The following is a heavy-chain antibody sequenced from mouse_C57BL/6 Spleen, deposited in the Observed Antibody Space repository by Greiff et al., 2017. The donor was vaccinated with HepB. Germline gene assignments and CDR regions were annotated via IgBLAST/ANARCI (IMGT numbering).Heavy chain of an antibody. CDR2: ISIGSSTI. D-gene: IGHD1-1*01. J-gene: IGHJ4*01. CDR3: ARIYYYGSSYDYAMDY. Sequence: EVKLMESGGGLVKPGGSLKLSCAASGFTFSDYGMHWVRQAPEKGLEWVAYISIGSSTIYYADTVKGRFTISRDNAKNTLFLQMTSLRSEDTAMYYCARIYYYGSSYDYAMDYWGQGTSVTVSS. CDR1: GFTFSDYG. V-gene: IGHV5-17*01.